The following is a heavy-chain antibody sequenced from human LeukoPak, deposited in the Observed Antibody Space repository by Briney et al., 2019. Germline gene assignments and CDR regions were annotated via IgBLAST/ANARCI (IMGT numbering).Heavy chain of an antibody. CDR2: ISYDGSNK. V-gene: IGHV3-30*18. Sequence: GGSLRLSCAASGFTFSNYGMHWVRQAPGKGLEWVAVISYDGSNKFYGDSVKGRFTISRDNSKNTLDLQMNSLRPEDTAVYYCAKGHYYDTYGQYSYAEYWGQGILVTVSS. J-gene: IGHJ4*02. CDR1: GFTFSNYG. CDR3: AKGHYYDTYGQYSYAEY. D-gene: IGHD3-22*01.